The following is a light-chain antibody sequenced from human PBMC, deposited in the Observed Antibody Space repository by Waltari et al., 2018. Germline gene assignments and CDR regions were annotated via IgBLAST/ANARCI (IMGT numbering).Light chain of an antibody. CDR1: SRDFGSYNL. CDR3: CSYAGSGTLDVV. CDR2: EVT. J-gene: IGLJ2*01. V-gene: IGLV2-23*02. Sequence: QSALTQPASVSGSPGQSITISCPGASRDFGSYNLVPWYQQHPGKAPKVMIYEVTKRPSGVSDRFSGSRSGNTASLTISGLQPEDEADYYCCSYAGSGTLDVVFGGGTKLTVL.